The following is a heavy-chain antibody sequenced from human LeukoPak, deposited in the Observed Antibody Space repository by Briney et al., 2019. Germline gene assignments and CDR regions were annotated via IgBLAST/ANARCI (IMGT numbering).Heavy chain of an antibody. Sequence: GGSLRLSCAVSGFTFSSYWMSWVRQAPGKGLEWVANINQDGSEKNYVDSVKGRFTISRDNAKNSLYLQMSSLRAEDTAVYYCVGSGGYWGQGTLVTVSS. J-gene: IGHJ4*02. CDR1: GFTFSSYW. CDR3: VGSGGY. CDR2: INQDGSEK. V-gene: IGHV3-7*01. D-gene: IGHD3-10*01.